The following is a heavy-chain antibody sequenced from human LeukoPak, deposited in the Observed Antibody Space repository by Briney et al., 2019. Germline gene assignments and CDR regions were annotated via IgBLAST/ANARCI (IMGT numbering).Heavy chain of an antibody. CDR3: ARFRGKAAGSLWFDP. V-gene: IGHV4-34*01. CDR1: GGSFSGYY. J-gene: IGHJ5*02. D-gene: IGHD6-13*01. CDR2: INHSGST. Sequence: PSETLSLTCAVYGGSFSGYYWSWIRQPPGKGLEWIGEINHSGSTNYNPSLKSRVTISVDTSKNQFSLKLSSVTAADTAVYYCARFRGKAAGSLWFDPWGQGTLVTASS.